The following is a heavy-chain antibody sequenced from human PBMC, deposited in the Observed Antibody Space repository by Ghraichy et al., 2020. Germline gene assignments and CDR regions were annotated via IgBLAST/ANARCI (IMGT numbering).Heavy chain of an antibody. J-gene: IGHJ4*02. D-gene: IGHD4-17*01. Sequence: ASVKVSCKASGYTFTNYDINWVRQASGQGLEWMGWMSPKSGNTGYAQTFQGRVTLTRDTSISTAYMELSGLRSEDTAVYYWARGPGDYWPSDYWGQGTLVTVSS. CDR2: MSPKSGNT. CDR3: ARGPGDYWPSDY. CDR1: GYTFTNYD. V-gene: IGHV1-8*01.